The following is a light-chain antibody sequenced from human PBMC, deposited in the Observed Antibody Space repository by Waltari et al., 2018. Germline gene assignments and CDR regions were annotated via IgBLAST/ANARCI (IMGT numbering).Light chain of an antibody. CDR3: QQSDAFPVT. CDR1: QAISSF. V-gene: IGKV1-9*01. CDR2: GAS. J-gene: IGKJ4*01. Sequence: DIHLTQSPSFLSASVGDRVTITCRASQAISSFLAWYQRKPGKAPNRLIYGASPLLSGVPSRCSGSGSDTELTLTISNLQPEDFATYDCQQSDAFPVTFGGGTQVAI.